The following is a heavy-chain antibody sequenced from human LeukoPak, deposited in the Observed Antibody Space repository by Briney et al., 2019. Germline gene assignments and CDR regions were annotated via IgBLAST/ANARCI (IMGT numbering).Heavy chain of an antibody. CDR2: IRYDGSNK. J-gene: IGHJ4*02. CDR1: GFTFSSYG. Sequence: GGSLRLSCAASGFTFSSYGMHWVRQAPGKGLEWVAFIRYDGSNKYYTDSVKGRFTISRDNAKNSLYLQMNSLRAEDTAVYYCARLDYGSGSYPYFDYWGQGTLVTVSS. V-gene: IGHV3-30*02. CDR3: ARLDYGSGSYPYFDY. D-gene: IGHD3-10*01.